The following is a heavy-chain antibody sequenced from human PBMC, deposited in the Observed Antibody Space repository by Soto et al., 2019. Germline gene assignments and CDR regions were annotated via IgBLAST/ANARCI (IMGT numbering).Heavy chain of an antibody. D-gene: IGHD7-27*01. CDR2: IDPRGGTT. CDR3: ARISALTYYFDY. Sequence: QVQLVQSGAEVKKPGASVKVSCKASGYTFADYYIHWVRQAPGQGLEWMGIIDPRGGTTSSVRKFQGRVTMTRDTSTSTVYMELSSLRSEDTAVYYCARISALTYYFDYWGQGALVTVSS. V-gene: IGHV1-46*01. J-gene: IGHJ4*02. CDR1: GYTFADYY.